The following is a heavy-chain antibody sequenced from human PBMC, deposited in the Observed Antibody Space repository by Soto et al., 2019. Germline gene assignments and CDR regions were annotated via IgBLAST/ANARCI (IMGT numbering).Heavy chain of an antibody. J-gene: IGHJ5*02. CDR3: ARGRADGEYGNWIDP. CDR2: MKPNNGNT. D-gene: IGHD4-17*01. CDR1: GYTFTSYD. V-gene: IGHV1-8*01. Sequence: QVQLVQSGAEVKKPGASVKVSCKASGYTFTSYDINWVRQATGQGLEWMGWMKPNNGNTGYAQKFQGRVTMTRDTSISTGYMELSSLRSEDTAVYYCARGRADGEYGNWIDPWGQGTLVTVSS.